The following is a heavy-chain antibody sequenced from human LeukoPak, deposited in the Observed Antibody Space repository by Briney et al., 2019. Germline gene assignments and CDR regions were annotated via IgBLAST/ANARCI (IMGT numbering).Heavy chain of an antibody. CDR2: IKQDGTEK. D-gene: IGHD5-12*01. J-gene: IGHJ4*02. Sequence: PGGSLRLSCATSGFTFSSYWMSWVRQAPGKGLEWVANIKQDGTEKYYVDSEKGRFTISRDNAKNSLYLQMNSLRAEDTAVYYCAREGWLRDFDYWGQGTLVTVSS. V-gene: IGHV3-7*01. CDR1: GFTFSSYW. CDR3: AREGWLRDFDY.